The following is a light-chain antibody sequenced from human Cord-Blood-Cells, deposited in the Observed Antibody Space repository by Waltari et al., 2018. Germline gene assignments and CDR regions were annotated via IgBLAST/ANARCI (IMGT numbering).Light chain of an antibody. CDR2: DAS. CDR3: QQYDNLPLT. V-gene: IGKV1-33*01. CDR1: QDISNY. Sequence: IQMNQSPSSLSASVGDRVTITCQASQDISNYLNWYQQKPGKAPKLLIYDASNLETGVPSRFSGSGSVTDFTFTISSLQPEDIATYYCQQYDNLPLTFGGGTKVEIK. J-gene: IGKJ4*01.